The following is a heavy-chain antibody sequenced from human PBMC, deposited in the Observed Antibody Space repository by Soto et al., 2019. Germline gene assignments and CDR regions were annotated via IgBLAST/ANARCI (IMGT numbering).Heavy chain of an antibody. CDR3: TRETRR. J-gene: IGHJ4*02. V-gene: IGHV4-59*01. Sequence: SETLSLTCAASGDSIGTYQWSWVRQPPGKGLEWIGYMFSTGGSTYNPSLKSRLSLSIDMSKNHFYLNLSSVTAADTAVYYCTRETRRWGPGTLVTVSS. CDR1: GDSIGTYQ. CDR2: MFSTGGS.